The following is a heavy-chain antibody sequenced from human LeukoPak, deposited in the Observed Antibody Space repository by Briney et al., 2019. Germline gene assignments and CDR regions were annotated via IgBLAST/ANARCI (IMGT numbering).Heavy chain of an antibody. CDR3: ARAGGPIGGAHFDY. Sequence: GGSLRLSCAASGFTVSSNYMSWVRQAPGKGLECVSVIYTGGSTYYADSVKGRFTISRDNPKNTLYLQMNSLRVEDTAVYYCARAGGPIGGAHFDYWGQGTLVTVSS. CDR2: IYTGGST. D-gene: IGHD1-26*01. V-gene: IGHV3-53*01. CDR1: GFTVSSNY. J-gene: IGHJ4*02.